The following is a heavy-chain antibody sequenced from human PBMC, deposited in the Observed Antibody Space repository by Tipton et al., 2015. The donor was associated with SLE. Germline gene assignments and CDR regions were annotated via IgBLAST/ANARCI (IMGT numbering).Heavy chain of an antibody. CDR2: INPKSGDT. J-gene: IGHJ6*02. CDR3: ARRNYDAGYYYGMDV. CDR1: GYTFTSYG. V-gene: IGHV1-2*06. Sequence: QLVQSGAEVKKPGASVKVSCKASGYTFTSYGISWVRQAPGQGLEWMGRINPKSGDTQYVQKFQGRVTMTWDTSISAVYMELSGLTFDDTAVYYCARRNYDAGYYYGMDVWGQGTSVTVSS. D-gene: IGHD1-7*01.